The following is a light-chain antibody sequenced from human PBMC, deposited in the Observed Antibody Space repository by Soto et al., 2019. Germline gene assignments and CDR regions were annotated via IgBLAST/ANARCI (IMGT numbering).Light chain of an antibody. Sequence: DIQMTQSPSSLSSSVGDRVTITCRASQGIANFLAWWQQKPGKVPKLLIYVTSTLPSGVPSRFSGSGSETDFNLTISSLQPEDVAIYYCQQCDSAPYTFGQGTKLEIK. J-gene: IGKJ2*01. CDR1: QGIANF. CDR2: VTS. V-gene: IGKV1-27*01. CDR3: QQCDSAPYT.